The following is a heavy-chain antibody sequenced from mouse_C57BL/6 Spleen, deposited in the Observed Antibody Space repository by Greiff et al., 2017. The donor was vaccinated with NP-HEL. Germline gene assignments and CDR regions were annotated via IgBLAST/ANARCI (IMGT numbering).Heavy chain of an antibody. CDR2: IDPETGGT. V-gene: IGHV1-15*01. CDR3: TIGESNYGY. J-gene: IGHJ2*01. CDR1: GYTFTDYE. D-gene: IGHD2-5*01. Sequence: VRPGASVTLSCKASGYTFTDYEMHWVKQTPVHGLEWIGAIDPETGGTAYNQKFKGKAILTADKSSSTAYMELRSLTSEDSAVYYCTIGESNYGYWGQGTTLTVSS.